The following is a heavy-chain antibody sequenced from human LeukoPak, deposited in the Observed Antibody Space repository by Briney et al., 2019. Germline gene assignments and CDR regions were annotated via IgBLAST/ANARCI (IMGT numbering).Heavy chain of an antibody. Sequence: GRSLRLSCAASGFTVSSNNMNWVRQSPGKGLEWVSVIYSGGRTNYADSVKGRFAISRDISKNTLYLQMDSLRVEDTAVYYCARGLFYYETGGPHPFDYWGQGTLVTVSS. V-gene: IGHV3-53*01. J-gene: IGHJ4*02. CDR3: ARGLFYYETGGPHPFDY. D-gene: IGHD2-8*02. CDR1: GFTVSSNN. CDR2: IYSGGRT.